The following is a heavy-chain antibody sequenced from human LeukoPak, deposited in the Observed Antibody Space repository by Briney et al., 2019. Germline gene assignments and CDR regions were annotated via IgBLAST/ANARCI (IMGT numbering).Heavy chain of an antibody. D-gene: IGHD6-13*01. CDR1: GFTFSDYW. V-gene: IGHV3-7*01. CDR3: ARDGTAAGLYFDL. Sequence: PGGSLRLSCAGSGFTFSDYWMKWVLQAPGKGLECVASIRQDGGEKSYVDTVKGRLTISRDSTKRSLYLHLRSLRAQDTGGYCCARDGTAAGLYFDLWGQGTMVTVSS. CDR2: IRQDGGEK. J-gene: IGHJ4*02.